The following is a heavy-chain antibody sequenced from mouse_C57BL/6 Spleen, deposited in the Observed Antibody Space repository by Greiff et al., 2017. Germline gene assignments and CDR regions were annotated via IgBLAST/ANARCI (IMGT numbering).Heavy chain of an antibody. J-gene: IGHJ2*01. D-gene: IGHD3-3*01. CDR1: GYTFTSYW. Sequence: VQLQQPGAELVRPGSSVKLSCKASGYTFTSYWMHWVKQRPIQGLEWIGNIDPSGSVTHYNQKFKNKATLTVDKSSSTAYMQLSSLTSEDAAVYYCARGTLFDYWGQGTTVTVSA. CDR2: IDPSGSVT. CDR3: ARGTLFDY. V-gene: IGHV1-52*01.